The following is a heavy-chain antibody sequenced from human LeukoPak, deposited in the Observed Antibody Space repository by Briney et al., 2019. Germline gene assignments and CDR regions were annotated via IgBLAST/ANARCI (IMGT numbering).Heavy chain of an antibody. D-gene: IGHD4/OR15-4a*01. J-gene: IGHJ4*02. CDR2: IKQDGSEK. Sequence: GGSLRLSCAASGFTFSSYWMSWVRQAPGKGLEWVANIKQDGSEKYYADSVKGRFTISRDNGKNSLDLQMNSLRADDTAVYYCARDTLGEGEDANYPVYYFDYWGQGTVVTVSS. V-gene: IGHV3-7*01. CDR1: GFTFSSYW. CDR3: ARDTLGEGEDANYPVYYFDY.